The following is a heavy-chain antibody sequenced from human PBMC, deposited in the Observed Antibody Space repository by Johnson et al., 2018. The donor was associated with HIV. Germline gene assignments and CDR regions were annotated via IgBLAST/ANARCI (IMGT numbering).Heavy chain of an antibody. CDR3: ARDKGHAVDI. CDR1: GFSFSDYY. V-gene: IGHV3-11*04. CDR2: ISSTGSTK. Sequence: QVQLVESGGGLAKPAWSPRLSCAASGFSFSDYYMSWIRQAPGKGLEWVSYISSTGSTKYYADSVKGRFTISRDNAKNSLYLQINSLRAEDTAVYYCARDKGHAVDIWGQETMVTVSS. J-gene: IGHJ3*02.